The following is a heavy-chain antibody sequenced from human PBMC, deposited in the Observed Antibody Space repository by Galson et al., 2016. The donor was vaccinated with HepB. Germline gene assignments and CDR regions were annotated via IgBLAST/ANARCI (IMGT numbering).Heavy chain of an antibody. V-gene: IGHV4-4*02. CDR3: AKHMAGASTFDI. D-gene: IGHD6-19*01. Sequence: TLSLTCAVSGASISSNNWWSWVRQPPGKGLEWIGEIYHDGDTNNNPSLKSRVTISVDKSKNQLSLKLNSVTAADTALYYCAKHMAGASTFDIWGQGTVVTVSS. CDR2: IYHDGDT. CDR1: GASISSNNW. J-gene: IGHJ3*02.